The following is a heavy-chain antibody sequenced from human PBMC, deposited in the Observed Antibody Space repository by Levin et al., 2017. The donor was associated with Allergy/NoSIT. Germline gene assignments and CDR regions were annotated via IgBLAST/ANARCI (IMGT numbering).Heavy chain of an antibody. D-gene: IGHD3-3*01. V-gene: IGHV1-2*02. Sequence: AASVKVSCKASGYTFSDYYIHWVRQAPGQGLEWMGWVNPHSGGTFYPQKFHGRVTMSSDTSVTTAYMQLSSLRFDDTAVYYCARVPPITISASFDPWGQGTLVTVSS. CDR1: GYTFSDYY. CDR3: ARVPPITISASFDP. CDR2: VNPHSGGT. J-gene: IGHJ5*02.